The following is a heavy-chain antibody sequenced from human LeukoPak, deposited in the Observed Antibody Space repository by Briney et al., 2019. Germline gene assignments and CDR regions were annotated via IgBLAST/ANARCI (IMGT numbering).Heavy chain of an antibody. V-gene: IGHV3-30*02. CDR1: GFTFSSYG. CDR2: IRYDGSNK. CDR3: AKDMGDIVVVPAAGFDY. D-gene: IGHD2-2*01. Sequence: GGSLRLSCAASGFTFSSYGMHWVRQAPGKGLEWVAFIRYDGSNKYYADSVKGRFTISRDNSKNTLYLQMDSLRAEDTAVYYCAKDMGDIVVVPAAGFDYWGQGTLVTVSS. J-gene: IGHJ4*02.